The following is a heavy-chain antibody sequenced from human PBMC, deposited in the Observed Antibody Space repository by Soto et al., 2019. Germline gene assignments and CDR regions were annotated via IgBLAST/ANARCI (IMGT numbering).Heavy chain of an antibody. Sequence: GGSLSLSSAASGFTFSCYTMTWVRQARGERLGWDSSIVGSGDNTYYADSVKGRFTITRDNSKATLYLQMNSLRAEDTAVYYCAKYYYGSGSIRAFDIWGQGTMVTVSS. CDR1: GFTFSCYT. CDR2: IVGSGDNT. D-gene: IGHD3-10*01. CDR3: AKYYYGSGSIRAFDI. V-gene: IGHV3-23*01. J-gene: IGHJ3*02.